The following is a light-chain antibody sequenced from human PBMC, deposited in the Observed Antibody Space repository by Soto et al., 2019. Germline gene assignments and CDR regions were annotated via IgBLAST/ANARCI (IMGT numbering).Light chain of an antibody. CDR2: DAS. CDR3: QQYHSYWT. Sequence: DIQMTQSASTLSASLGDRVTITCRASQSFSSWLAWYQQKPGKAPKLLIYDASSLESGVPQRFSGSGSGTEFTLTISSLKTDDFSTYYCQQYHSYWTFGQGTKVDIK. CDR1: QSFSSW. V-gene: IGKV1-5*01. J-gene: IGKJ1*01.